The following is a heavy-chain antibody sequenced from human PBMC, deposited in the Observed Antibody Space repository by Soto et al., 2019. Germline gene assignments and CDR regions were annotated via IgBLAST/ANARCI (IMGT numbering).Heavy chain of an antibody. CDR2: ISGTGYSK. Sequence: EVQLLESGGDLVQPGGSLRLSCAASGFTFDSFSLSWVRRAPGKGLEWVSGISGTGYSKYYGDSVTGRFTTSRDNSKNTLYLQMNSLRVEDTAVYYCASSMGNHWDDYHFHYWGQGTLVTVSS. V-gene: IGHV3-23*01. D-gene: IGHD1-1*01. J-gene: IGHJ4*02. CDR1: GFTFDSFS. CDR3: ASSMGNHWDDYHFHY.